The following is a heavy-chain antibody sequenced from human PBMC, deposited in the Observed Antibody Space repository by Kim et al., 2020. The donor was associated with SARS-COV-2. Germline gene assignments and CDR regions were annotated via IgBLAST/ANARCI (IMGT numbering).Heavy chain of an antibody. D-gene: IGHD6-19*01. J-gene: IGHJ4*02. CDR3: ARVRRAAVAGYFDY. V-gene: IGHV3-21*01. CDR2: ISSSSSYI. CDR1: GFTFSSYS. Sequence: GGSLRLSCAASGFTFSSYSMNWVRQAPGKGLEWVSSISSSSSYIYYADSVKGRFTISRDNAKNSLYLQMNSLRAEDTAVYYCARVRRAAVAGYFDYWGQGTLVTVSS.